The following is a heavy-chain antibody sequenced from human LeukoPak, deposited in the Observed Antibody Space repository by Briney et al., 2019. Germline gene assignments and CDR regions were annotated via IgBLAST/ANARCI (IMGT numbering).Heavy chain of an antibody. CDR2: IRHDGSNK. CDR1: GFTFSSYG. J-gene: IGHJ4*02. CDR3: ATNYDSRGEVY. D-gene: IGHD3-22*01. V-gene: IGHV3-30*02. Sequence: SGGSLRLSCAASGFTFSSYGMHWVRQAPGKGLEWVAFIRHDGSNKYYADSVKGRFTISRDNSKNTLYLQMNSLRAEDTAVYYCATNYDSRGEVYWGQGTLVTVSS.